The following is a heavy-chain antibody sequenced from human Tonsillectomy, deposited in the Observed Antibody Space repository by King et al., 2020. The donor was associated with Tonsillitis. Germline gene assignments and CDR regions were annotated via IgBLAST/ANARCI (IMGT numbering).Heavy chain of an antibody. D-gene: IGHD3-16*01. J-gene: IGHJ6*02. V-gene: IGHV4-31*03. Sequence: QLKESGPGLVKPSQTLSLTCTVSGGSISSGDYFWSWIRQHPGKGLEWIGYIYYSGNTYFNPSLKSRMTMSIDTSENQFSLKLSSVTAADTAVYYCAGEAMLGEWRDYYYAMDVWGQGTTVIVSS. CDR1: GGSISSGDYF. CDR3: AGEAMLGEWRDYYYAMDV. CDR2: IYYSGNT.